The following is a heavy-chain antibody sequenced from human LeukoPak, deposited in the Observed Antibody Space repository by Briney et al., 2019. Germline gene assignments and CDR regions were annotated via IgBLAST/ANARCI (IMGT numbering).Heavy chain of an antibody. J-gene: IGHJ6*03. D-gene: IGHD3-3*01. CDR1: GGSISSSSYY. V-gene: IGHV4-39*01. CDR3: ARHAPEGYDFWSGYYRYYYYYYMDV. CDR2: IYYSGST. Sequence: PSETLSLTCTVSGGSISSSSYYWGWIRQPPGKGLEWIGSIYYSGSTYYNPSLKSRVTISVDTSKNQFSLKLSSVTAADTAVYYCARHAPEGYDFWSGYYRYYYYYYMDVWGKGTTVTVSS.